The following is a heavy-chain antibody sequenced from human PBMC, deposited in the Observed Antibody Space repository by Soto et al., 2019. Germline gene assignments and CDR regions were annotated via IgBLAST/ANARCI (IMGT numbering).Heavy chain of an antibody. V-gene: IGHV4-34*01. D-gene: IGHD3-9*01. CDR1: GGSFSGYY. J-gene: IGHJ4*02. CDR3: SRGDILTGYTY. CDR2: IKHRGST. Sequence: QVQLQQWGAGLLKPSETLSLTCAVYGGSFSGYYWSWIRQPPGKGLEWIGEIKHRGSTNHNPSRKSRVTISVDTSKDHFSLNLSSVTAADTAVYYCSRGDILTGYTYWGQGTLVTVSS.